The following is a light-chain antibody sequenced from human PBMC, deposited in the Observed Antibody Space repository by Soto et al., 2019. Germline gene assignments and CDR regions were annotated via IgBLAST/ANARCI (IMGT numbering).Light chain of an antibody. CDR1: QDIRNS. CDR3: QQYDYLVT. V-gene: IGKV1-33*01. CDR2: DAS. Sequence: DIQMTQSPSSLSASVVDRFTITFQASQDIRNSLNWYQQKPGRAPKLLIYDASNVETGVPSRFSGTGSGTHFSFSISSLQPEGFATYYCQQYDYLVTFGQGTRLEI. J-gene: IGKJ5*01.